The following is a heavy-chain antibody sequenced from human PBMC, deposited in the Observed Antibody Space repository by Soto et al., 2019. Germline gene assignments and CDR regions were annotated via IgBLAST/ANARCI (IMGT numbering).Heavy chain of an antibody. D-gene: IGHD4-17*01. Sequence: GGSLRLSCAASGFTFSSYSMNWVRQAPGKGLEWVSYISSSSSTIYYADSVKGRFTISRDNAKNSLYLQMNSLRAEDTAVYYCARGGGSYGDEYGYWGQGTLVTVSS. V-gene: IGHV3-48*01. CDR2: ISSSSSTI. J-gene: IGHJ4*02. CDR3: ARGGGSYGDEYGY. CDR1: GFTFSSYS.